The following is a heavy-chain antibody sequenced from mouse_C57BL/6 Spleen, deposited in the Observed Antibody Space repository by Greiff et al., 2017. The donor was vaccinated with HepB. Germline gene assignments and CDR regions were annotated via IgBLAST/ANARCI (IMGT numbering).Heavy chain of an antibody. CDR3: ASPWDFYAMDY. V-gene: IGHV1-82*01. CDR2: IYPGDGDT. J-gene: IGHJ4*01. Sequence: VQLQQSGPELVKPGASVKISCKASGYAFSSSWMNWVKQRPGKGLEWIGRIYPGDGDTNYNGKFKGKATLTADKSSSTAYMQLSSLTSEDSAVYFCASPWDFYAMDYWGQGTSVTVSS. CDR1: GYAFSSSW. D-gene: IGHD4-1*01.